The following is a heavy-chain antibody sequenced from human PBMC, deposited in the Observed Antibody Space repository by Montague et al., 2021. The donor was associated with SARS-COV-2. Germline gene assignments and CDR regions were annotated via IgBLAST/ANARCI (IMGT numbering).Heavy chain of an antibody. D-gene: IGHD3-10*01. V-gene: IGHV3-33*08. CDR2: IWYDGSNQ. Sequence: SLRLSCAASGFTFSSYDMHWVRQAPGKGLEWVAVIWYDGSNQYYGDSVXGRFTISRDNSKNTLYLQMNSLRAEDTAVYYCAREYSAPRWFGEYNRYGMDVWGQGTTVTVPS. J-gene: IGHJ6*02. CDR1: GFTFSSYD. CDR3: AREYSAPRWFGEYNRYGMDV.